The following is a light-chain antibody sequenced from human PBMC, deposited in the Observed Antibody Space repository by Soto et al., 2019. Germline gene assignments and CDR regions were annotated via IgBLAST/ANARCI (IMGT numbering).Light chain of an antibody. CDR1: NSDVGGYDA. CDR3: SSYTGDSGRV. J-gene: IGLJ3*02. Sequence: QSVLTQPASVSGSPGQSISISCTGTNSDVGGYDAVSWYQQHPGKAPKVMIYEVSVRPSGVSKRFSGSKSGNTASLTISGLQAEDEADYYCSSYTGDSGRVFGGGTKLTVL. CDR2: EVS. V-gene: IGLV2-14*01.